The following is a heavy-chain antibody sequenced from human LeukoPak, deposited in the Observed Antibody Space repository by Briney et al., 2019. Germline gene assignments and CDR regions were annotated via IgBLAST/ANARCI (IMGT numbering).Heavy chain of an antibody. CDR3: ARRPYTTGYGDYEARPYDY. Sequence: PSETLSLICTVSGGSISSSSYYWGWIRQPPGKGLEWIGSIYYSGSTYYNPSLKSRVTISVDTSKNQFSLKLSSVTAADTAVYYCARRPYTTGYGDYEARPYDYWAREPWSPSPQ. J-gene: IGHJ4*02. V-gene: IGHV4-39*01. D-gene: IGHD4-17*01. CDR1: GGSISSSSYY. CDR2: IYYSGST.